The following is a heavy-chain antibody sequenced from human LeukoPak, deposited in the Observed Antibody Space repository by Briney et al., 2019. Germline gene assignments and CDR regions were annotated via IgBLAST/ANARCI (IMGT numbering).Heavy chain of an antibody. J-gene: IGHJ4*02. V-gene: IGHV3-23*01. CDR1: GFTFSSYA. Sequence: GGSLRLSCAASGFTFSSYAMSWVRQAPGKGLFWVSGISAGGGSTYYADSVKGRFTISRDNSRNTLYLQMNSLRAEDTAVYYCAKDAAGPEYWGQGTLVTVFS. CDR2: ISAGGGST. D-gene: IGHD6-13*01. CDR3: AKDAAGPEY.